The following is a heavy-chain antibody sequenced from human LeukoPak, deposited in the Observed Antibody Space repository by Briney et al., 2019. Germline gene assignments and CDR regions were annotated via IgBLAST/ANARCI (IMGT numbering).Heavy chain of an antibody. V-gene: IGHV3-9*01. CDR1: GFRFDAFD. D-gene: IGHD3-10*01. CDR3: AKDSDYFGSGSYYNFWDV. J-gene: IGHJ6*02. Sequence: GGSLRLSCEASGFRFDAFDMHWVRHAPGKGLEWVSRTGWNGRSIHYADSVKGRFTISRDNAKTSLYLQMNSLRAEDTALYYCAKDSDYFGSGSYYNFWDVWGQGTTVIVSS. CDR2: TGWNGRSI.